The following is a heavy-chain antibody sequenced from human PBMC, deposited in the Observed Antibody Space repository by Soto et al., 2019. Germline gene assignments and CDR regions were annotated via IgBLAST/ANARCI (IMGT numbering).Heavy chain of an antibody. J-gene: IGHJ6*02. Sequence: PGGYLRLSCAASGFTFSSYGMHWVRQAPGKGLEWVAVIWYDGSNKYYADSVKGRFTISRDNSKNTMYLQMNSLRAEDTAVYYCARCVLLAAISQYYYCMDVRGQGTTVTVS. CDR2: IWYDGSNK. V-gene: IGHV3-33*01. D-gene: IGHD2-2*02. CDR1: GFTFSSYG. CDR3: ARCVLLAAISQYYYCMDV.